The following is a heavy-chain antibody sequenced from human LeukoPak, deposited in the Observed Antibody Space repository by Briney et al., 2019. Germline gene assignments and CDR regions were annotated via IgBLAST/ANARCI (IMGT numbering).Heavy chain of an antibody. Sequence: PSQTLSLTCTVSGGSISSGGYYWSWIRQHPGKGLEWIGYIYYSGSTYYNPSLMSRVTISVDTSKNQFSLKLSSVTAADTAVYYCASRQISGLDAFDIWGQGTMVTVSS. J-gene: IGHJ3*02. CDR2: IYYSGST. CDR3: ASRQISGLDAFDI. V-gene: IGHV4-31*03. CDR1: GGSISSGGYY. D-gene: IGHD2-15*01.